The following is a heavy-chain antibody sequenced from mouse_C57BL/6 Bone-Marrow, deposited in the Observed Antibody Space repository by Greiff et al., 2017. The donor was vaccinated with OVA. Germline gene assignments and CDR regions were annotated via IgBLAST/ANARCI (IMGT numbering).Heavy chain of an antibody. J-gene: IGHJ2*01. CDR1: GFSLSTFGMG. D-gene: IGHD1-1*01. V-gene: IGHV8-8*01. CDR3: ARPNYYGSSYGYFDY. CDR2: IWWDDDK. Sequence: QVTLKVSGPGILQPSQTLSLTCSFSGFSLSTFGMGVGWIRQPSGKGLEWLAHIWWDDDKYYNPALKSRLTNSKDTSKNQVFLKIANVDTADTATYYCARPNYYGSSYGYFDYWGQGTTLTVSS.